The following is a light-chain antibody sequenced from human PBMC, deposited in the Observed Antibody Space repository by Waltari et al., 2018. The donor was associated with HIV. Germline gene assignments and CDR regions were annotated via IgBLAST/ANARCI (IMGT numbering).Light chain of an antibody. V-gene: IGKV4-1*01. J-gene: IGKJ4*01. CDR1: RTVFYSSDNQNY. Sequence: DIVMTQSPDSLTVSLGERATINCTSSRTVFYSSDNQNYLAWYLQRPGQSPKVLIFWASTREFGVSDRFRGSGSGTHFSLTLSSLQADDVGIYYCQQYYTVPPTFGGGTKVEI. CDR2: WAS. CDR3: QQYYTVPPT.